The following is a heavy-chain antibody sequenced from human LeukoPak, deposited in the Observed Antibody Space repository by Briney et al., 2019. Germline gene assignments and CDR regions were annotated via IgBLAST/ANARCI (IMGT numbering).Heavy chain of an antibody. J-gene: IGHJ4*02. CDR3: TTGRIYCSTTSCSDDY. CDR2: FHPEDGET. V-gene: IGHV1-24*01. Sequence: ASVKVSCMVSGDTLTALSMHWVRQAPGKGLEWMGGFHPEDGETIYAQKFQGRVTMTEDTSTDTAYMELSSLRSDDTAVYYCTTGRIYCSTTSCSDDYWGQGTLVTVSS. CDR1: GDTLTALS. D-gene: IGHD2-2*01.